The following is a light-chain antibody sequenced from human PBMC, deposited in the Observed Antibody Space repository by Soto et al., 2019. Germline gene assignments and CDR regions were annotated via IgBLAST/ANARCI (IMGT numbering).Light chain of an antibody. V-gene: IGLV1-47*01. Sequence: QSVLTQPHSASGTPGQTVTISCSGSSSNIGSAYIYWYQHLPGTAPKLLIYRNNQRPSGVPDRFSASKSGTSASLAISGLRSEDDADYYCAAWADSLVVFGGGTKLTVL. J-gene: IGLJ2*01. CDR3: AAWADSLVV. CDR2: RNN. CDR1: SSNIGSAY.